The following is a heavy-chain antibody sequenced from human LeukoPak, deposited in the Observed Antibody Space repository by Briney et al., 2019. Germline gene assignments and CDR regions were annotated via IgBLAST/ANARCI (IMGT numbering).Heavy chain of an antibody. D-gene: IGHD3-3*01. CDR1: GFIFGSSS. J-gene: IGHJ4*02. V-gene: IGHV3-30-3*02. CDR3: ARGFNDFWSGSQLEY. Sequence: GRSLRLACAASGFIFGSSSTHWVRQAPGKWLQWLAVISYDGGKTCYADSVEGRFTISRDNSKSTVYLEINSLRSEDTAIYYCARGFNDFWSGSQLEYWGQGTLVTVSS. CDR2: ISYDGGKT.